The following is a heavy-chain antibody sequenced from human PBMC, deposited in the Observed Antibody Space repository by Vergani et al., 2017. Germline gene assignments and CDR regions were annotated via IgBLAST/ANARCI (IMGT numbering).Heavy chain of an antibody. CDR3: ARLYGRDSSGSKYFDY. D-gene: IGHD3-22*01. V-gene: IGHV5-51*01. CDR1: GYSFTNYW. J-gene: IGHJ4*02. CDR2: IHPADSDT. Sequence: EVQLVPSGAEVNTPGESRTISCQISGYSFTNYWIGWVRQMPGKGLEWMGIIHPADSDTRYSPSFQGQVTISVDKSISTAYLQRSSLRASDSAMYYCARLYGRDSSGSKYFDYWGQGTLVTVSS.